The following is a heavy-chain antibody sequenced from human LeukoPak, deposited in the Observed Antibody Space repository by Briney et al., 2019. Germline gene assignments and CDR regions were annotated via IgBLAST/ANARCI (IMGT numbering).Heavy chain of an antibody. V-gene: IGHV3-21*01. Sequence: GGSLRLSCAASGFTFSSYGMNWVRQAPGKGLEWVSSISSSSSYIYYADSVKGRFTISRDNAKNSLYLQMNSLRAEDTAVYYCAREPYNDPFYGMDVWGQGTTVTVSS. D-gene: IGHD1-14*01. CDR2: ISSSSSYI. J-gene: IGHJ6*02. CDR1: GFTFSSYG. CDR3: AREPYNDPFYGMDV.